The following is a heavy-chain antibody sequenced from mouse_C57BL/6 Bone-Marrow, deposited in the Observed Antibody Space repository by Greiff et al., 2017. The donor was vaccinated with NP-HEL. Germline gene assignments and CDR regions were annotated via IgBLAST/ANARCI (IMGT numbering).Heavy chain of an antibody. Sequence: EVKLVESGGGLVKPGGSLKLSCAASGFTFSDYGMHWVRQAPEKGLEWVAYISSGSSTIYYADTVKGRFTISRDNAKNTLFLQMTSLRSEDTAMDSGARRGGYYPYWYFDVWGTGTTVTVSA. CDR1: GFTFSDYG. CDR2: ISSGSSTI. J-gene: IGHJ1*03. V-gene: IGHV5-17*01. CDR3: ARRGGYYPYWYFDV. D-gene: IGHD2-3*01.